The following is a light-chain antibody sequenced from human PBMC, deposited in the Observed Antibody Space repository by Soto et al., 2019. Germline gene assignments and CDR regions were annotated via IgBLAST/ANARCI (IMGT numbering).Light chain of an antibody. Sequence: EIVLTQSPGTLSLSPGERATLSCRASQSVNSDYLAWYQQKPGQAPRVLIFGASNRATGIPDRFSGSGSGTDFTLTISRLEPEDFAMYYCQQYAGSPRTFGQGTTVEIK. V-gene: IGKV3-20*01. CDR3: QQYAGSPRT. CDR2: GAS. J-gene: IGKJ1*01. CDR1: QSVNSDY.